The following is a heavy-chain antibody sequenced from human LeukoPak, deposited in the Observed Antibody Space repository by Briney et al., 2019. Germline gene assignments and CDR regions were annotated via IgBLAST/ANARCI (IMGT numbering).Heavy chain of an antibody. Sequence: ASVKVSCKTSGYTFNDCYIHWVRQAPGQGLEWMGWVNPKSGGTKYEQNFQGRVTMTRDTSISTAYMDLSRLTSDDTAAYYCARAGYYDTSGYYHPFDYWGQGILVTVSS. CDR2: VNPKSGGT. CDR3: ARAGYYDTSGYYHPFDY. CDR1: GYTFNDCY. D-gene: IGHD3-22*01. V-gene: IGHV1-2*02. J-gene: IGHJ4*02.